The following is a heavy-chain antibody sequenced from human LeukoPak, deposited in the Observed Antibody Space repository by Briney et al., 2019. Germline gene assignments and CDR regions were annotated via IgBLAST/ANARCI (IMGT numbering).Heavy chain of an antibody. J-gene: IGHJ4*02. CDR2: IQQDGTDK. D-gene: IGHD6-13*01. V-gene: IGHV3-7*01. CDR3: ARFSSSWGPVY. Sequence: TGGSLRLSCEASGFTFSTFWMSWVRRPPVKGLEWVATIQQDGTDKSYMDSVKGRFAVSRDNAKNSLYLQMNSLRAEGTAVYYCARFSSSWGPVYWGQGTLVTVSS. CDR1: GFTFSTFW.